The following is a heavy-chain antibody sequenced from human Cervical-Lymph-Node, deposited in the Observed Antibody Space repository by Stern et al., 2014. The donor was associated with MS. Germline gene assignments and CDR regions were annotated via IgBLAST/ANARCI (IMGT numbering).Heavy chain of an antibody. CDR1: GFSLSNSG. J-gene: IGHJ6*02. V-gene: IGHV3-30*03. CDR2: MSFVGGNK. Sequence: MQLVESGGGVVQPGRSLTLSCAASGFSLSNSGMHWVRQAPGKGLEWVAVMSFVGGNKKYGDSVKGRFSISRDMANNTLFLQMNSLRPEDTAVYYCMGVGDAMHVWGQGTTV. CDR3: MGVGDAMHV.